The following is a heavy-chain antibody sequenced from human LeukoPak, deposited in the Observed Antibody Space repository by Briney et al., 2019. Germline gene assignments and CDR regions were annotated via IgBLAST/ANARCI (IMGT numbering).Heavy chain of an antibody. J-gene: IGHJ5*02. Sequence: PGGSLRLSCAASGFTFSSYAMHWVRQAPGKGLEWVAVISYDGSNKYYADSVKGRFTISRDNSKNTLYLQMNSLRAEDTAVYYCARTGCSSTSCYNWFDPWGQGTLVTVSS. D-gene: IGHD2-2*01. CDR2: ISYDGSNK. CDR3: ARTGCSSTSCYNWFDP. V-gene: IGHV3-30-3*01. CDR1: GFTFSSYA.